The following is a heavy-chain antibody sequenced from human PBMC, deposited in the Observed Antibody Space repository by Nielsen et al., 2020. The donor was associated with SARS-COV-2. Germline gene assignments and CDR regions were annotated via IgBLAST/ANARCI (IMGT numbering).Heavy chain of an antibody. CDR3: ARGGSTSGSYTYYYYYMDV. V-gene: IGHV4-59*12. D-gene: IGHD3-10*01. Sequence: WICQPPGKGLEWIGYIYYSGSTNYNPSLKSRVTISVDTSKNRFSLNLSSVTAADTAVYYCARGGSTSGSYTYYYYYMDVWGKGTTVTVSS. CDR2: IYYSGST. J-gene: IGHJ6*03.